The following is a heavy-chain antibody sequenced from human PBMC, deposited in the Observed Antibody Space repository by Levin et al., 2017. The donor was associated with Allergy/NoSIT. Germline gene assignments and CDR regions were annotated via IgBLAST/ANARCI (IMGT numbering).Heavy chain of an antibody. CDR1: GFTSSSYT. CDR3: AKIRVVVIRYAAFHI. D-gene: IGHD3-22*01. CDR2: ISGSGGST. Sequence: QSGGSLRLSCAASGFTSSSYTMSWVRQAPGKGLEWVSGISGSGGSTNYADSVKGRFTISRDNSKNVLYLQMNSLRVEDTAVYYCAKIRVVVIRYAAFHIWGQGTMVTVSS. V-gene: IGHV3-23*01. J-gene: IGHJ3*02.